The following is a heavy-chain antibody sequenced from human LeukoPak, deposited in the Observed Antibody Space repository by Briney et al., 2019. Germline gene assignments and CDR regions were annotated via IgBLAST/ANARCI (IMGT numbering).Heavy chain of an antibody. CDR2: ISGSGGST. J-gene: IGHJ4*02. V-gene: IGHV3-23*01. CDR3: ARSIYDILTGYYSSFDY. CDR1: GFTFSSSA. Sequence: GGSLRLSCAASGFTFSSSAMSWVRQAPGKGLEWVSSISGSGGSTNYADSVKGRFTISRDNSKNTRYLQMNSLRAEDTAVYYCARSIYDILTGYYSSFDYWGQGTLVTVSS. D-gene: IGHD3-9*01.